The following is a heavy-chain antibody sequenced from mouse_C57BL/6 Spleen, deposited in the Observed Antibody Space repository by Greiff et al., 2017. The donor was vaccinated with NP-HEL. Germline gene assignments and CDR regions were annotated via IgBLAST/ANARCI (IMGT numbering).Heavy chain of an antibody. CDR3: ARGGYRGAGTFDY. Sequence: VQLQQSGPELVKPGASVKMSCKASGYTFTDYNMHWVKQSHGKSLEWIGYINPNNGGTSYNQKFKGKATLTANKSSSTAYMELRSLTSEDSAVYYCARGGYRGAGTFDYWGQGTTLTVSS. CDR1: GYTFTDYN. V-gene: IGHV1-22*01. J-gene: IGHJ2*01. CDR2: INPNNGGT. D-gene: IGHD4-1*01.